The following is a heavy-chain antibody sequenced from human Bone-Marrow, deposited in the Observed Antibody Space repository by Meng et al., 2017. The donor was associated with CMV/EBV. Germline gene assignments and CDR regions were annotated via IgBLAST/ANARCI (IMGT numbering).Heavy chain of an antibody. D-gene: IGHD2-21*01. CDR2: ISSSSSYI. J-gene: IGHJ6*02. CDR1: GFTFSSYS. Sequence: GGSLRLSCAGFGFTFSSYSMNWVRQAPGKGLEWVSSISSSSSYIYYADSVKGRFTISRDNAKNSLYLQMNSLRAEDTAVYYCASYCGGDCYSARDYYYGMDVWGQGTTVTVSS. V-gene: IGHV3-21*01. CDR3: ASYCGGDCYSARDYYYGMDV.